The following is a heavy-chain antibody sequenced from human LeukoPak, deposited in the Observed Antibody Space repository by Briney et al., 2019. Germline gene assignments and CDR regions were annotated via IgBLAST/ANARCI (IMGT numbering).Heavy chain of an antibody. CDR3: VRDHPSGSLDF. CDR2: IKHDGSQK. D-gene: IGHD2-15*01. Sequence: PGVSLRLSCAASGFIFSSEWMSWARQAPGKGLEWVANIKHDGSQKYYVDSVKGRFTISRDNAKNSLFLQMNSLTVEDTAIYYCVRDHPSGSLDFWGQGTQVTVSS. CDR1: GFIFSSEW. V-gene: IGHV3-7*01. J-gene: IGHJ4*02.